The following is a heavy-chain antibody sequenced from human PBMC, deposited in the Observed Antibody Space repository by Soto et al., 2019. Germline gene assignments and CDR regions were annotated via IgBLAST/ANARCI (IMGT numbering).Heavy chain of an antibody. CDR2: IIPIFGTA. CDR1: GGTFSSYA. Sequence: GASVKVSCKASGGTFSSYAISWVRQAPGQGLEWMGGIIPIFGTANYAQKFQGRVTITADESTSTAYMELSSLRSEDTAVYYCARDVYGGNYYYFDYWGQGTLVTVSS. CDR3: ARDVYGGNYYYFDY. D-gene: IGHD4-4*01. V-gene: IGHV1-69*13. J-gene: IGHJ4*02.